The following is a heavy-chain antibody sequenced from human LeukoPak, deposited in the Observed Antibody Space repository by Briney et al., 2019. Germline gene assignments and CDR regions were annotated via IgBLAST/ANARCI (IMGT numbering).Heavy chain of an antibody. CDR1: GFTFGDYA. CDR3: TRDRHDAYYDFWSGYWGGSNWFDP. CDR2: IRSKAYGGTT. D-gene: IGHD3-3*01. V-gene: IGHV3-49*04. J-gene: IGHJ5*02. Sequence: GGSLRLSCTASGFTFGDYAMSWVRQAPGKGLEWVGFIRSKAYGGTTEYAASVKGRFTISRDDSESIAYLQMNSLKTEDTAVYYCTRDRHDAYYDFWSGYWGGSNWFDPWGQGTLVTVSS.